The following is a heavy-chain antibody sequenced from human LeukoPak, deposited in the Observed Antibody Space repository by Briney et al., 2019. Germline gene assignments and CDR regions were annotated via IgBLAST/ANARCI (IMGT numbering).Heavy chain of an antibody. Sequence: ASVKVSCKASGYMFTNYYMHWVRQAPGQGLEWMGIINPSGGSTSYAQKFQGRVTMTRDTSTSTVYMELSSLRSEDTAVYYCARDNSVEDTAWWFDPWGQGTLVTVSS. CDR3: ARDNSVEDTAWWFDP. V-gene: IGHV1-46*01. CDR2: INPSGGST. J-gene: IGHJ5*02. D-gene: IGHD4-23*01. CDR1: GYMFTNYY.